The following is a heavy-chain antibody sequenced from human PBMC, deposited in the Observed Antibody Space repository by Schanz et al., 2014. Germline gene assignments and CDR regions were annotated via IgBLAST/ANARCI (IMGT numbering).Heavy chain of an antibody. Sequence: VQLAESGGGVVQPGRSLRLSCAASEFSFSSFGMNWVRQAPGKGLEWVSIIYTDGSTYYADSVRDRFTISRDNSKNMLYLQINNLRAEDTAVYYCARGTDTAMEHRPFDYWGQGTLVTVSS. J-gene: IGHJ4*02. D-gene: IGHD5-18*01. CDR3: ARGTDTAMEHRPFDY. CDR1: EFSFSSFG. CDR2: IYTDGST. V-gene: IGHV3-66*01.